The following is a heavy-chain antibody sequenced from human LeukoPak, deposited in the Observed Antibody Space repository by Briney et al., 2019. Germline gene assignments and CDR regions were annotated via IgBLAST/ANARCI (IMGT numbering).Heavy chain of an antibody. CDR1: GGSVRNGGYY. CDR2: IEYSGST. Sequence: SETLSLTCTVSGGSVRNGGYYWTWIPQHPGNVLEWIAYIEYSGSTYYNPSLKSRVTLSVDTSKNQFSLKLSSVTAADTAVYYCARDNRRFGEKGGMDVWGQGTTVTVSS. CDR3: ARDNRRFGEKGGMDV. D-gene: IGHD3-10*01. J-gene: IGHJ6*02. V-gene: IGHV4-31*03.